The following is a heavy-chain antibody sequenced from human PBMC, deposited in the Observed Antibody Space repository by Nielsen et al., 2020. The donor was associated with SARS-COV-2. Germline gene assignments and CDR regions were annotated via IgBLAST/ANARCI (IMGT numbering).Heavy chain of an antibody. CDR1: GFTFSNAW. CDR3: TTYYDSSGYYLFDF. Sequence: GGSLRLSCAASGFTFSNAWMSWVRQAPGKGLEWVGRIKSKTDGGTTDYAAPVKGRFSISRDDSKNTLYLQMNSLITEDTAAYFCTTYYDSSGYYLFDFWGQGTLVTVSS. J-gene: IGHJ4*02. V-gene: IGHV3-15*01. CDR2: IKSKTDGGTT. D-gene: IGHD3-22*01.